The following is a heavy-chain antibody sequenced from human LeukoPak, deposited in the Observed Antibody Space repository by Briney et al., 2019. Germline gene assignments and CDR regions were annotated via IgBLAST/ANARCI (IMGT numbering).Heavy chain of an antibody. CDR1: GGTFSSYA. J-gene: IGHJ6*02. D-gene: IGHD2/OR15-2a*01. V-gene: IGHV1-69*04. Sequence: GASVKVSCKASGGTFSSYAISWVRQAPGQGLEWMGRIIPILGIANYAQKFQGRVTITADKSTSTAYMELSSLRSEDTAVYYCARLSGFYGMDVWGQGTTVTVSS. CDR3: ARLSGFYGMDV. CDR2: IIPILGIA.